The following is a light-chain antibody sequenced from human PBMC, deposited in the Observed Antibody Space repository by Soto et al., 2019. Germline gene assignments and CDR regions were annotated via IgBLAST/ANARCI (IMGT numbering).Light chain of an antibody. CDR1: SRDVGGSNY. CDR3: SSYRSSNTLEV. Sequence: QSALIQPASVSGSPGQSITISCTGTSRDVGGSNYVSWYQHHPNRAPKLLIYEVNYRPSGVSSRFYGSKSGNTASLTISGLQAEDEADYYCSSYRSSNTLEVFGVGTKLTVL. J-gene: IGLJ1*01. V-gene: IGLV2-14*01. CDR2: EVN.